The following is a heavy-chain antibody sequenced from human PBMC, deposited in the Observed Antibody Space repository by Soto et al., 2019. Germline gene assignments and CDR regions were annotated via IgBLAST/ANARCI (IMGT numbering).Heavy chain of an antibody. Sequence: EVQLVESGGGLVKPGGSLRLSCAASGFTFSSYCMNWVRQAPGKGLEWVSSISSSSSYTYYADSVKGRFTISRDNAKNSLYLQMNSLRPEDTTVYYCARETLREIFGLVTGFDYWGQGTLVTVSS. CDR2: ISSSSSYT. V-gene: IGHV3-21*01. CDR1: GFTFSSYC. J-gene: IGHJ4*02. D-gene: IGHD3-3*01. CDR3: ARETLREIFGLVTGFDY.